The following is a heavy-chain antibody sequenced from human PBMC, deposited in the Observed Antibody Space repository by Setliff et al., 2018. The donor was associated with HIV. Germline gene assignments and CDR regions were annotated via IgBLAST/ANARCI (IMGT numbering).Heavy chain of an antibody. V-gene: IGHV3-23*01. Sequence: GESLKISCAASGFSFSTYAMTWVRQAPGKGLEWVSVIVNSGGVTYYADSVKGRFAISRDNSKNMLYLQMNSLRAEDTAVYYCGKDRTDVAATIANYWGQGTLVTVSS. CDR3: GKDRTDVAATIANY. CDR1: GFSFSTYA. J-gene: IGHJ4*02. CDR2: IVNSGGVT. D-gene: IGHD5-12*01.